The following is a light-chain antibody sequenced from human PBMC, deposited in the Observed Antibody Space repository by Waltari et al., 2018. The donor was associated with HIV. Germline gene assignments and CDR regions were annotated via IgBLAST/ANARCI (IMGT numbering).Light chain of an antibody. J-gene: IGLJ3*02. CDR1: SSNIGSNY. V-gene: IGLV1-47*01. CDR3: AAWDDSLSGWV. Sequence: QSVLTQPPSASGTPGQRVTISCSGSSSNIGSNYVYWYQQLPGTTPKLLIDRNNQRPSGVPDRFSGSKSGTSASLAISGRRSEDEADYYCAAWDDSLSGWVFGGGTKLTVL. CDR2: RNN.